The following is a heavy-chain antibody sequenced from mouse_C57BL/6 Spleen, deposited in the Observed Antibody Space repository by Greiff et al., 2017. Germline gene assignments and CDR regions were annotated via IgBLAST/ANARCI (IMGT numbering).Heavy chain of an antibody. CDR1: GYTFTSYW. CDR3: ARYYGSFYAMDY. D-gene: IGHD1-1*01. CDR2: IDPSDSYT. Sequence: QVQLKQPGAELVMPGASVKLSCKASGYTFTSYWMHWVKQRPGQGLEWIGEIDPSDSYTNYNQKFKGKSTLTVDKSSSTAYMQLSSLTSEDSAVYYCARYYGSFYAMDYWGQGTSGTVSS. J-gene: IGHJ4*01. V-gene: IGHV1-69*01.